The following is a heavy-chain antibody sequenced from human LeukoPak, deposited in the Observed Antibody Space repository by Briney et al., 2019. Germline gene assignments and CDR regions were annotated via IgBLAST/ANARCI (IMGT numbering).Heavy chain of an antibody. V-gene: IGHV3-74*01. Sequence: PGGSLRLSCVASGFTFSSYWMHWVRQAPGKGLVWVSRINSDGSSTNYADSVKGRFTISRDNAKNTLYLQMNSLRAEDTALYYCARGGDSSGSYFDYWGQGTLVTVSS. CDR3: ARGGDSSGSYFDY. CDR1: GFTFSSYW. J-gene: IGHJ4*02. CDR2: INSDGSST. D-gene: IGHD3-22*01.